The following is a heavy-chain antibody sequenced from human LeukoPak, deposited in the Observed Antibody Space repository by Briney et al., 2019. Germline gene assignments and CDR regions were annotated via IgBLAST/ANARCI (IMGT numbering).Heavy chain of an antibody. D-gene: IGHD3-22*01. J-gene: IGHJ4*02. CDR1: GFTFTKYW. V-gene: IGHV3-7*03. CDR2: IKQDGSDK. CDR3: AKAADYYDSSGYFFY. Sequence: GGSLRLSCAASGFTFTKYWMTWVRQAPGKGLEWVGNIKQDGSDKNYMDSVKGRFTISRDNTKNSVYLQMSSLRAEDTAVYYCAKAADYYDSSGYFFYWGQGTLVTVSS.